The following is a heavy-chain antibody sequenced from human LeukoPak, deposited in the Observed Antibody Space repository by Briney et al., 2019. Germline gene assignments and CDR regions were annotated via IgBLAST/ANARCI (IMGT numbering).Heavy chain of an antibody. Sequence: GASVKVSCKVIGGTFNTYAINWVRQAPGQGLDWMGGIVPIFTKANYAQKFQGRVTMTADKSTSIVYMELSSLTSGDTAVYYCARGGSGYSYGPDDYWGQGTLVTVSS. D-gene: IGHD5-18*01. CDR2: IVPIFTKA. J-gene: IGHJ4*02. V-gene: IGHV1-69*06. CDR1: GGTFNTYA. CDR3: ARGGSGYSYGPDDY.